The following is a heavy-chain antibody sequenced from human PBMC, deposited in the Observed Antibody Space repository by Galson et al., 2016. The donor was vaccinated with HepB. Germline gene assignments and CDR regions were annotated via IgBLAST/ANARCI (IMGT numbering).Heavy chain of an antibody. J-gene: IGHJ6*04. CDR3: ARRNMVVEPAVIPLSRDYYTHGMYV. Sequence: QSGAEVKQPGESLRTSCKTSGYTFTSYWITWVRQMPGKGLEWMGRIDPSDSFSNYSPSFQGHVSMSVDKSIRTAYLQWSSLEASDTATYYCARRNMVVEPAVIPLSRDYYTHGMYVWGKGTTVAV. D-gene: IGHD2-2*01. CDR2: IDPSDSFS. V-gene: IGHV5-10-1*01. CDR1: GYTFTSYW.